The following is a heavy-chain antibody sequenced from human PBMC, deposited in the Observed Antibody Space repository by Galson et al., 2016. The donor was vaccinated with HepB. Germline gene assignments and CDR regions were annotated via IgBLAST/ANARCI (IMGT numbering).Heavy chain of an antibody. J-gene: IGHJ6*02. CDR3: AKPVDSWSGYKSGMDA. Sequence: SLRLSCAASGFTFSTYAMSWVRQAPGNGLEWVSGISFTGGSIYYADSVKGRLTMSRDNPKNTLFPQMNSLRVEDTAVYHCAKPVDSWSGYKSGMDAWGQGTTVTVSS. CDR2: ISFTGGSI. V-gene: IGHV3-23*01. D-gene: IGHD3-3*01. CDR1: GFTFSTYA.